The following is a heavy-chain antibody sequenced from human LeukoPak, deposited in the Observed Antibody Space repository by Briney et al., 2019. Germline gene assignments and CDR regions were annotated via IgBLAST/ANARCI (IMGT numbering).Heavy chain of an antibody. J-gene: IGHJ4*02. CDR2: INHSGST. CDR3: ARGDNSGYVY. Sequence: PSETLSLTCGVSGDSISRYYWSWIRQPPGKGLEWIGEINHSGSTKYNPSLKSRVTISVDTSKNQFSLKLSSVTAADTAVYYCARGDNSGYVYWGRGTLVTVSS. V-gene: IGHV4-34*01. CDR1: GDSISRYY. D-gene: IGHD5-12*01.